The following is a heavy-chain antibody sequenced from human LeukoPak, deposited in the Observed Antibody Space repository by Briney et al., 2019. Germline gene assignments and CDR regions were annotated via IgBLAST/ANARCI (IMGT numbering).Heavy chain of an antibody. Sequence: GGSLRLSCVASGLTFSNYGMHWVRQAPGKGLEWVAFIQFDGGDIFYADSVKVRFTISRDNSKNTLFLQMNSLRAEDTAVYHCAKGSSASRPYYFDYWGQGTLVTVSS. CDR2: IQFDGGDI. J-gene: IGHJ4*02. CDR1: GLTFSNYG. D-gene: IGHD2-2*01. V-gene: IGHV3-30*02. CDR3: AKGSSASRPYYFDY.